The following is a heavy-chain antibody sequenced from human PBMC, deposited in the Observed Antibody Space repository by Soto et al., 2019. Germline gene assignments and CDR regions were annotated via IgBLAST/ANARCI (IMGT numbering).Heavy chain of an antibody. V-gene: IGHV4-34*01. J-gene: IGHJ3*02. Sequence: QVQLQQWGAGLLKPSETLSLTCAVYGGSFSGYYWSWIRQPPGKGLEWIGEINHSGSTNYNPSLKSRVTISVDTSKNQFSLKLSSVTAADTALYYCARVGNYDFWSGYYRRDAFDIWGQGTMVTVSS. CDR3: ARVGNYDFWSGYYRRDAFDI. D-gene: IGHD3-3*01. CDR1: GGSFSGYY. CDR2: INHSGST.